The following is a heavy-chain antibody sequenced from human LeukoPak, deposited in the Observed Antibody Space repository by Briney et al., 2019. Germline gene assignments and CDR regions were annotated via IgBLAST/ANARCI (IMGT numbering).Heavy chain of an antibody. CDR2: FYYSGST. CDR3: AREYGYTFDS. Sequence: SETLSLTCTVSGGSISSYYWNWIRQPPGKGLEWIGYFYYSGSTNSNPSLKSRVTISVDTSKNQFSLKLSSVTAVDTAVYYCAREYGYTFDSWGQGTLVTVSS. V-gene: IGHV4-59*01. J-gene: IGHJ4*02. CDR1: GGSISSYY. D-gene: IGHD6-13*01.